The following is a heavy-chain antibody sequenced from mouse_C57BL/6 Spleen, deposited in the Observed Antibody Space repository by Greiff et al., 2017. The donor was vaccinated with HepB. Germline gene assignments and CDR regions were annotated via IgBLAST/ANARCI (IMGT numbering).Heavy chain of an antibody. D-gene: IGHD2-3*01. CDR1: GFTFSDYG. V-gene: IGHV5-17*01. J-gene: IGHJ3*01. Sequence: EVQLVESGGGLVKPGGSLKLSCAASGFTFSDYGMHWVRQAPEKGLEWVAYISSGSSTIYYADTVKGRFTISRDNAKNTLFLQMTSLRSEDTAMYYCARVYDGYLFAYWGQGTLVTVSA. CDR2: ISSGSSTI. CDR3: ARVYDGYLFAY.